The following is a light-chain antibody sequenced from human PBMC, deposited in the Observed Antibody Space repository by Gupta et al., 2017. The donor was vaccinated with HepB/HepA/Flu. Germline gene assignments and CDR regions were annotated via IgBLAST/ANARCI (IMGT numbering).Light chain of an antibody. J-gene: IGKJ2*02. CDR2: GAS. CDR3: QQYYNWPPGT. V-gene: IGKV3-15*01. CDR1: QSVSSN. Sequence: EIVMTQSPATLSVSPGERATLSCRASQSVSSNLAWYQQKPGQAPRLLIYGASITATGIPARFSGSGSGTEFTLTISSLQSEDFAVYFCQQYYNWPPGTFGQGTKLQIK.